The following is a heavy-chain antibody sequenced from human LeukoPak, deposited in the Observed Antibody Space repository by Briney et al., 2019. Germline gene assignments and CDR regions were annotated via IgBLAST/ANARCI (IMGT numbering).Heavy chain of an antibody. V-gene: IGHV1-18*01. CDR2: INTYNGNT. CDR1: GYTFTSYG. D-gene: IGHD6-13*01. CDR3: ARPNTGYSRRHAFDI. J-gene: IGHJ3*02. Sequence: ASVKVSCKASGYTFTSYGISWVRQAPGQGLEWMGRINTYNGNTNYAQKLQGRVTMTTDTSTTTAYMELRSLRSDDTAVYYCARPNTGYSRRHAFDIWGQGTMVTVSS.